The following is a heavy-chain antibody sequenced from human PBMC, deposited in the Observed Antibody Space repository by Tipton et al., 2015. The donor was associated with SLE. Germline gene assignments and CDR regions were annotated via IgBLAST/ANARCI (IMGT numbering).Heavy chain of an antibody. CDR3: ARSTTLQGRMAV. J-gene: IGHJ6*02. CDR1: GGAISSYY. V-gene: IGHV4-59*08. CDR2: IYYGGHT. Sequence: GLVKPSETLSLTCTVSGGAISSYYWSWVRQPPGKGLEWIGYIYYGGHTKYNPSHMSRAAISVDTSKDQFYLNLTPVTAADTAVYYCARSTTLQGRMAVWGQETTVTVSS. D-gene: IGHD1-1*01.